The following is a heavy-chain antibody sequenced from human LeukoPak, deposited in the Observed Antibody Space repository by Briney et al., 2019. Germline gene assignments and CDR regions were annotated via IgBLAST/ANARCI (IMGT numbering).Heavy chain of an antibody. CDR2: IYPDDSDT. CDR1: GYNFTNYW. V-gene: IGHV5-51*01. J-gene: IGHJ4*02. Sequence: GESLKISCKGSGYNFTNYWIGWVRQMPGKGLEWMGIIYPDDSDTTYSPSFQGQVTISADKSINTAYLQWNSLKASDTAMYYCARLDFCDSSSYGEGCFDCWGQGTLVTVSS. CDR3: ARLDFCDSSSYGEGCFDC. D-gene: IGHD3-22*01.